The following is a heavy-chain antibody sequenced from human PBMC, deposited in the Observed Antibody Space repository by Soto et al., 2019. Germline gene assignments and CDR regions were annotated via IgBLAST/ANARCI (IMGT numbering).Heavy chain of an antibody. V-gene: IGHV3-9*01. J-gene: IGHJ3*02. D-gene: IGHD6-19*01. CDR2: ISWDGGNT. CDR3: VKDIAIAVAGWFGGSRWAFDI. CDR1: VFTFEDYA. Sequence: EAQLVESGGALVQPGKSLRLSCAASVFTFEDYAMHWVRQAPGKGLEWVSGISWDGGNTGYADSVKGRFTISRDNAKNSLHLQMNSLRPEDTALYYCVKDIAIAVAGWFGGSRWAFDIWGPGTMVTVSS.